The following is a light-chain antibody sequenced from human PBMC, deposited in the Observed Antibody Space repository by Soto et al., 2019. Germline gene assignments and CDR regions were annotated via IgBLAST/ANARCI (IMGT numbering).Light chain of an antibody. CDR1: QSISSW. CDR2: EAS. Sequence: DIPMTQSPSTLSASVGDRVTITCRASQSISSWLAWYQQKPGKAPKLLIHEASRLESGVPSRFSGSESGTEFTLTISGLHAEDSATYYCQQYTNFPLPFGGGTKVEIK. V-gene: IGKV1-5*01. CDR3: QQYTNFPLP. J-gene: IGKJ4*01.